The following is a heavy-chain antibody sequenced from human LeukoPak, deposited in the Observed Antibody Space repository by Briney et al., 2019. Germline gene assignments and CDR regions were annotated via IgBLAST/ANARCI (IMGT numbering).Heavy chain of an antibody. V-gene: IGHV3-15*01. CDR1: GFTFSDAW. J-gene: IGHJ4*02. CDR2: IKSRADGGII. Sequence: PGGSLRLSCEAAGFTFSDAWMSWVRQAPGKGLEWVGRIKSRADGGIIDYAVLVKGRFIISRDDSRNTLYLQMNSLKIEDTAMYYCTTLRLTAFDYWGQGTRVSVSS. D-gene: IGHD5-18*01. CDR3: TTLRLTAFDY.